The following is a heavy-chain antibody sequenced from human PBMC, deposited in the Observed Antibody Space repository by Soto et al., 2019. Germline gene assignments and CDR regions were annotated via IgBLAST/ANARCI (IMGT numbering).Heavy chain of an antibody. CDR3: ARAPPYYDFWSGYYKPYYYYGMDV. CDR2: INHSGST. J-gene: IGHJ6*02. V-gene: IGHV4-34*01. CDR1: GGSFSGYY. Sequence: SETLSLTCAVYGGSFSGYYWSWIRQPPGKGPEWIGEINHSGSTNYNPSLKSRVTISVDTSKNQFSLKLSSVTAADTAVYYCARAPPYYDFWSGYYKPYYYYGMDVWGQGTTVTVSS. D-gene: IGHD3-3*01.